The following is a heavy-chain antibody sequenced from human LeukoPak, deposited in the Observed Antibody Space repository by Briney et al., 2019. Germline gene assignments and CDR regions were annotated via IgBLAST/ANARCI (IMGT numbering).Heavy chain of an antibody. Sequence: PSETLSLTCAVSGGSISSSNWWSWVRQPPGKGLEWIGEIYHSGSTNYNPSLKSRVTISVDKSKNQFSLKLSSVTAADTAVYYCATKPHDYSNYAGFYWGQGTLVTVSS. D-gene: IGHD4-11*01. CDR1: GGSISSSNW. V-gene: IGHV4-4*02. CDR3: ATKPHDYSNYAGFY. J-gene: IGHJ4*02. CDR2: IYHSGST.